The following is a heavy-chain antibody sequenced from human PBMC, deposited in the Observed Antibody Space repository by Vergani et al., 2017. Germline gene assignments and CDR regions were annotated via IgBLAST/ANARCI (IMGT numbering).Heavy chain of an antibody. Sequence: QVQLVQSGAEVKKPGASVKVSCKASGYTFTSYYMHWVRQAPGQGLEWMGIINPCGGSTSYAQKFQGRVTMTRDTSTSTVYMELSSLRSEDTAVYYCARDGAPNYYDSSGYHFDYWGQGTLVTVSS. CDR3: ARDGAPNYYDSSGYHFDY. CDR2: INPCGGST. D-gene: IGHD3-22*01. J-gene: IGHJ4*02. V-gene: IGHV1-46*01. CDR1: GYTFTSYY.